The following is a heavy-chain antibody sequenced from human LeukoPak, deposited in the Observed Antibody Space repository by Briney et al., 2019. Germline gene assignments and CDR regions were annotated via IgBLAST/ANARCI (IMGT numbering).Heavy chain of an antibody. D-gene: IGHD6-13*01. CDR1: GFTFSSYA. CDR2: ISYDGSNK. Sequence: PGGSLRLSCAASGFTFSSYAMHWVRQAPGKGLEWVAVISYDGSNKYYADSVKGRFTISRDNSKNTLYLQMNSLRAEDTAVYYCADRSSSFVYWGQGTLVTVSS. V-gene: IGHV3-30-3*01. J-gene: IGHJ4*02. CDR3: ADRSSSFVY.